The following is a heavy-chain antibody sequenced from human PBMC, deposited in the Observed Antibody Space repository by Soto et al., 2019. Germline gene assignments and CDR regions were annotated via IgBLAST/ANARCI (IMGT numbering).Heavy chain of an antibody. Sequence: QITLTESGPTLVTPTQTLTLTCSFSGFSLTTSGVAVGWFRQPPGKAPEWLSLIYWNDDKRYSPSLRSRLIVTGDSSKNPVVLTLADADAADSGTYYCAHRPTSTEDFYFDYWGQGTLVTVSS. CDR2: IYWNDDK. CDR3: AHRPTSTEDFYFDY. V-gene: IGHV2-5*01. CDR1: GFSLTTSGVA. J-gene: IGHJ4*02.